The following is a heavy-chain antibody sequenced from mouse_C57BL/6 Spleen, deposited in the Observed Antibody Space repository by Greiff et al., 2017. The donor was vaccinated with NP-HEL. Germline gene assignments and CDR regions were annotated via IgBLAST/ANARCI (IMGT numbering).Heavy chain of an antibody. V-gene: IGHV5-17*01. Sequence: EVKLMESGGGLVKPGGSLKLSCAASGFTFSDYGMHWVRQAPEKGLEWVAYISSGSSTIYYADTVKGRFTISRDNAKNTLFLQMTSLRSEDTAMYYCARIGLGLYAMDYWGQGTSVTVSS. D-gene: IGHD4-1*01. CDR2: ISSGSSTI. CDR1: GFTFSDYG. J-gene: IGHJ4*01. CDR3: ARIGLGLYAMDY.